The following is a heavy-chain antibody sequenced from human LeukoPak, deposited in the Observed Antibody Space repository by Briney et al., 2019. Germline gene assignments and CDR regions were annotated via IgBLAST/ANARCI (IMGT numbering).Heavy chain of an antibody. Sequence: PGGSLRLSCAASGFTFSSYWMHWVRRTPGKGLVWVSRINSDGSSTRYADSVRGRFTISRDNAKNTLYLQMNSLRAEDTAVYYCASPFYYGRGGHPFDYWGQGTLVTVSS. CDR1: GFTFSSYW. CDR3: ASPFYYGRGGHPFDY. V-gene: IGHV3-74*01. J-gene: IGHJ4*02. D-gene: IGHD3-22*01. CDR2: INSDGSST.